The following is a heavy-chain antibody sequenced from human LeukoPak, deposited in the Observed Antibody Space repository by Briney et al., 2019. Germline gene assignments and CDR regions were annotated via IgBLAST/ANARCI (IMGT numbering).Heavy chain of an antibody. J-gene: IGHJ6*02. CDR3: ARKNTLYCSGGSCYGDYYYGMDV. CDR2: IIPILGIA. D-gene: IGHD2-15*01. CDR1: GYTFTSYD. Sequence: ASVKVSCKASGYTFTSYDINWVRQAPGQGLEWMGRIIPILGIANYAQKFQGRVTITADKSTSTAYMELSSLRSEDTAVYYCARKNTLYCSGGSCYGDYYYGMDVWGQGTTVTVSS. V-gene: IGHV1-69*04.